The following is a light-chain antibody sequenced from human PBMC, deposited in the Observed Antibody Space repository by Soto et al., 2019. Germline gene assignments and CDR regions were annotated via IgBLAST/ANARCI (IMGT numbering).Light chain of an antibody. CDR2: DAS. Sequence: SQSPAALSVSPGERATLSFRASQSVSSNLAWYQQKPGQAPRLLIYDASNRATGIPARFSGSGSGTDFTLTISSLEPEDFAVYYCQHRSNWPSWTFGEGTKV. CDR3: QHRSNWPSWT. V-gene: IGKV3-11*01. J-gene: IGKJ1*01. CDR1: QSVSSN.